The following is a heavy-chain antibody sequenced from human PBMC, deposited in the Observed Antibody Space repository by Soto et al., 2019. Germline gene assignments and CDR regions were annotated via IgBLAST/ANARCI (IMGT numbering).Heavy chain of an antibody. CDR3: AKGAGQYSSSSVYYYYGMDV. Sequence: GGSLRLSCAASGFTFSSYGMHWVRQAPGKGLEWVAVISYDGSNKYYADSVKGRFTISRDNSKNTLYLQMNSLRAEDTAVYYCAKGAGQYSSSSVYYYYGMDVWGQGTTVTVSS. D-gene: IGHD6-6*01. J-gene: IGHJ6*02. V-gene: IGHV3-30*18. CDR1: GFTFSSYG. CDR2: ISYDGSNK.